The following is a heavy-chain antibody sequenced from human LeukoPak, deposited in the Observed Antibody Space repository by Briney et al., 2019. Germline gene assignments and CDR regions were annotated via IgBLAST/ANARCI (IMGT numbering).Heavy chain of an antibody. Sequence: ASVKVSCKASAYTFTSYAISWMRQAPGQGLEWMGWISVYNGNTNYAQKFQGRVTMTTDTSTNTVYMELRSLRFDDTAVYYCARGEDRQQLVLFHWGQGTLVTVSS. V-gene: IGHV1-18*01. CDR2: ISVYNGNT. J-gene: IGHJ4*02. CDR1: AYTFTSYA. D-gene: IGHD6-13*01. CDR3: ARGEDRQQLVLFH.